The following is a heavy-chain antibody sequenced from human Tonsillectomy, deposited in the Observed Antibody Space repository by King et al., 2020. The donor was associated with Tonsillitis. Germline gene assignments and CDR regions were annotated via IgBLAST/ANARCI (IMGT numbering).Heavy chain of an antibody. V-gene: IGHV3-53*01. Sequence: VQLVESGGGLIQPGGSLRLSCAASGFTVSSNYMSWVRQAPGKGLEWVSVIYSGGSTYYADSVKGRFTISRDNSKNTLYLQMNSLRAEDTAVYYCARDGRYDSSCYYRGNAFDIWGQGTMVTVSS. CDR3: ARDGRYDSSCYYRGNAFDI. J-gene: IGHJ3*02. CDR2: IYSGGST. D-gene: IGHD3-22*01. CDR1: GFTVSSNY.